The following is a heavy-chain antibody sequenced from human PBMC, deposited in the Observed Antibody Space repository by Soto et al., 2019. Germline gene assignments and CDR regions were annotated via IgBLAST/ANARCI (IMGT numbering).Heavy chain of an antibody. Sequence: GGSLRLSCAASGFTFDDYAMHWVRQAPGKGLEWVSGISWNSGSIAYADSVKGRFTISRDNAKKSLYLQMNSLRAEDTALYYCAKDIHYGSLWSFDYWGQGTLVTVSS. CDR2: ISWNSGSI. CDR1: GFTFDDYA. CDR3: AKDIHYGSLWSFDY. V-gene: IGHV3-9*01. D-gene: IGHD3-10*01. J-gene: IGHJ4*02.